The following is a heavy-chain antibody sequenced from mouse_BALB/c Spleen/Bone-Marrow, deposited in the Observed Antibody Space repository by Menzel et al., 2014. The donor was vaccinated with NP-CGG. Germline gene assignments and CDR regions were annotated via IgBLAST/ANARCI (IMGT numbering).Heavy chain of an antibody. CDR3: ASSYGGNYVY. CDR1: GYTFSSYW. J-gene: IGHJ2*01. V-gene: IGHV1-9*01. D-gene: IGHD1-1*02. CDR2: ILPESGRA. Sequence: QVQLQQSGAELMKPGVSVKISCKATGYTFSSYWIEWLNQRPGHGLEWIGEILPESGRANYNEKFKGKATFTADTSSNTAYMQLSSLTSEDSAVYYCASSYGGNYVYWGQGTALTVSS.